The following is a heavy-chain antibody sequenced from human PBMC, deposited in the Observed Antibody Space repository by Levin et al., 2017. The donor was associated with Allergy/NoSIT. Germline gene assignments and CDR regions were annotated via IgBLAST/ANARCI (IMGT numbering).Heavy chain of an antibody. J-gene: IGHJ5*02. CDR2: IYYSGST. CDR3: AREKMVRGVTNWFDP. V-gene: IGHV4-59*01. D-gene: IGHD3-10*01. Sequence: SQTLSLTCTVSGGSISSYYWSWIRQPPGKGLEWIGYIYYSGSTNYNPSLKSRVTISVDTSKNQFSLKLSSVTAADTAVYYCAREKMVRGVTNWFDPWGQGTLVTVSS. CDR1: GGSISSYY.